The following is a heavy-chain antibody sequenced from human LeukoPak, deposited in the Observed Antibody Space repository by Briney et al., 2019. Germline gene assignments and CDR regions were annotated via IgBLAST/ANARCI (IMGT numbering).Heavy chain of an antibody. D-gene: IGHD2-21*02. J-gene: IGHJ6*02. CDR2: INHSGST. CDR3: ARGGATSGHIVVVTAIRTRYYYYGMDV. CDR1: GGSFSGCY. V-gene: IGHV4-34*01. Sequence: SETLSLTCAVYGGSFSGCYWSWIRQPPGKGLEWIGGINHSGSTNYNPSLKSRVTISVDTSKNQFSLKLSSVTAADTAVYYCARGGATSGHIVVVTAIRTRYYYYGMDVWGQGTTVTVSS.